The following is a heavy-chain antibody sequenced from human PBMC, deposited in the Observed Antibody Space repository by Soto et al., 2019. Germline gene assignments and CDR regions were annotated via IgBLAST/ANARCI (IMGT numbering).Heavy chain of an antibody. V-gene: IGHV3-23*01. Sequence: VQLLESGGDLVQPGGSLRLSCVASGFILNNYAMSWVRQAPGTGLEWVSTIGGTDGDSDGVPWYEDSVKGRFTITRDSSANTLCLHMDNLRAEDSALYYGVNRGRNWGAVDFWGQGTTVVVSS. CDR2: IGGTDGDSDGVP. D-gene: IGHD7-27*01. CDR3: VNRGRNWGAVDF. J-gene: IGHJ3*01. CDR1: GFILNNYA.